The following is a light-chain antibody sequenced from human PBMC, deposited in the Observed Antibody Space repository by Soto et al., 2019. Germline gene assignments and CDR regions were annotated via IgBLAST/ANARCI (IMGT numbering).Light chain of an antibody. CDR3: QQYGHYSRK. Sequence: DIQLTQSPSTLSAWVGDRVTITCRASQSVDDWLAWYQQKPGKAPNLLISRTSILKSGVPSRFSGSGSGTEFTLTISSLQPDDFATYYCQQYGHYSRKFGQGTKVEI. CDR1: QSVDDW. V-gene: IGKV1-5*03. J-gene: IGKJ1*01. CDR2: RTS.